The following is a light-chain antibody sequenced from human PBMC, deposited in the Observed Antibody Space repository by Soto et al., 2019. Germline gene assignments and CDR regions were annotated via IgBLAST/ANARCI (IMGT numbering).Light chain of an antibody. CDR2: DAS. J-gene: IGKJ5*01. Sequence: EFVLTQSPGTPSLSPGERATLSCRASQTVRNNYLAWYQQKPGQAPRLLIYDASNRATGIPARFSGSGSGTDFTLTISSLEPEDFAVYYCQQHFNGPITFGQGTRLEIK. V-gene: IGKV3D-20*02. CDR1: QTVRNNY. CDR3: QQHFNGPIT.